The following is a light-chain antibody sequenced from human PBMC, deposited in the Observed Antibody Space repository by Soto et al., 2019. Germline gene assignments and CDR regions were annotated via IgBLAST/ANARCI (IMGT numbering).Light chain of an antibody. J-gene: IGKJ4*01. CDR2: DAS. CDR3: QQRGRWPS. Sequence: EIVLTQSPATLSXXPGERATLSCRASQSLDNYLAWYQHKPGQPPRLLIYDASTRATDIPARFSGSRSGTDFTLTISGLEPEDFAVYYCQQRGRWPSFGGGTKVEIK. CDR1: QSLDNY. V-gene: IGKV3-11*01.